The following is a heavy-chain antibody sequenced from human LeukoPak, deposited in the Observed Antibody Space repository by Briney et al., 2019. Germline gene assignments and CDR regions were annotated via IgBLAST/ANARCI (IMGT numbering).Heavy chain of an antibody. CDR1: GGTFSSYT. CDR2: IIPILGIA. D-gene: IGHD3-22*01. Sequence: SVKVSCKASGGTFSSYTISWVRQAPGQGLEWMGRIIPILGIANYAQKFQGRVTITADKSTSTAYMELSSLRSEDTAVYYCAGDPPPNYYDSSGYYPNYWGQGTLVTVSS. J-gene: IGHJ4*02. CDR3: AGDPPPNYYDSSGYYPNY. V-gene: IGHV1-69*04.